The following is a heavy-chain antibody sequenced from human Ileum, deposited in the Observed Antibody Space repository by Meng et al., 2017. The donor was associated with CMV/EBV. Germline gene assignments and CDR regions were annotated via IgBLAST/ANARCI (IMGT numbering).Heavy chain of an antibody. Sequence: TFSSCAMSWIRQAPGKGLEWVATFSGSGGNTHYADSVKGRVTISRDNSGNSLYLQIYSLRDEDTAVYFCARHGADHCASTSCPNWFDPWGQGTLVTVSS. V-gene: IGHV3-23*01. CDR1: TFSSCA. D-gene: IGHD2-2*01. CDR3: ARHGADHCASTSCPNWFDP. CDR2: FSGSGGNT. J-gene: IGHJ5*02.